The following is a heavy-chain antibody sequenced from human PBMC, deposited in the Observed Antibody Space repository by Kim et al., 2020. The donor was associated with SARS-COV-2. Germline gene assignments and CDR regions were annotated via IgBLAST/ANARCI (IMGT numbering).Heavy chain of an antibody. D-gene: IGHD6-19*01. Sequence: RSRVTISVDTSKNQFSLKLSSVTAADTAVYYCARHGDWGSSGWYGAPDYWGQGTLVTVSS. CDR3: ARHGDWGSSGWYGAPDY. J-gene: IGHJ4*02. V-gene: IGHV4-59*08.